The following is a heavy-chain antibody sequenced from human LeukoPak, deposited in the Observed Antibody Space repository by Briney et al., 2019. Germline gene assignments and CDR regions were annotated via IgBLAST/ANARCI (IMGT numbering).Heavy chain of an antibody. CDR2: ITGTCGST. D-gene: IGHD6-19*01. CDR1: GFTFTSYA. J-gene: IGHJ3*02. CDR3: AKVRDSRDWYKDAFXI. Sequence: GWSLRLSCAASGFTFTSYAMSWVRQAPGKGLEWVSAITGTCGSTYYAASVNGRFTVSRDNSNNTLYLQMSSLRDEDTAMYYCAKVRDSRDWYKDAFXIWGQGTRVXX. V-gene: IGHV3-23*01.